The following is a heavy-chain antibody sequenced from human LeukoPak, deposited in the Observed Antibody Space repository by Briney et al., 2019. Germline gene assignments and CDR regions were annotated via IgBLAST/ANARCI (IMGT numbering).Heavy chain of an antibody. CDR3: ARDKLWFGELPPSLFGY. V-gene: IGHV3-30-3*01. J-gene: IGHJ4*02. D-gene: IGHD3-10*01. Sequence: GGSLRLSCAASGFTFSSYWMSWVRQAPGKGLEWVAVISYDGSNKYYADSVKGRFTISRDNSKNTLYLQMNSLRAEDTAVYYCARDKLWFGELPPSLFGYWGQGTLVTVSS. CDR2: ISYDGSNK. CDR1: GFTFSSYW.